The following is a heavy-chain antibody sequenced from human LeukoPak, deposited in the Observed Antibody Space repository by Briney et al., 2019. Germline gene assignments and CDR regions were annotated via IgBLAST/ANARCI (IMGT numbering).Heavy chain of an antibody. CDR3: ARRIAAAAHNWFDP. D-gene: IGHD6-13*01. V-gene: IGHV4-34*01. CDR1: GGSFSGYY. J-gene: IGHJ5*02. CDR2: INHSGST. Sequence: SETLSLTCAVYGGSFSGYYWSWIRQPPGKGLEWIGEINHSGSTNYNPSLKSRVTISVDTPKNQFSLKLSSVTAADTAVYYCARRIAAAAHNWFDPWGQGTLVTVSS.